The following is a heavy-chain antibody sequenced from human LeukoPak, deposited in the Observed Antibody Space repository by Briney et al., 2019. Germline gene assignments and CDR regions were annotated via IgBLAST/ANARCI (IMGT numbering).Heavy chain of an antibody. CDR3: ARGKWEVRGFDY. D-gene: IGHD1-26*01. CDR1: GFTFSSQY. CDR2: IYSGGTT. V-gene: IGHV3-53*01. Sequence: PGGSLRLSCAASGFTFSSQYMSWVRQAPGKGLEWVSVIYSGGTTNYVDSVKGRFTISRDNSKNTLYLQMNSLRAEDTAVYYCARGKWEVRGFDYWGQGTLVTVSS. J-gene: IGHJ4*02.